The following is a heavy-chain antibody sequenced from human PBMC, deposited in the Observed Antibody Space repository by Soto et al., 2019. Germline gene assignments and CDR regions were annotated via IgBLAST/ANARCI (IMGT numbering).Heavy chain of an antibody. CDR1: GGSISSGGYY. CDR2: IYYSGST. V-gene: IGHV4-31*03. D-gene: IGHD2-2*01. CDR3: ARSSTSANYFDY. Sequence: QVQLQESGPGLVKPSQTLSLTCTVSGGSISSGGYYWSWIRQHPGKGLEWIGYIYYSGSTYYNPSPKSRVTISVDTSKNQLPLKLISVTAADTAVYYCARSSTSANYFDYWGQGTLVTVSS. J-gene: IGHJ4*02.